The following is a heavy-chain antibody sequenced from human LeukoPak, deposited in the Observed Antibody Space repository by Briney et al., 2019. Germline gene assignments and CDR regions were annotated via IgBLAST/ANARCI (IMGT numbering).Heavy chain of an antibody. V-gene: IGHV2-70*04. CDR3: ARIGGRGIPDY. Sequence: GSGPALVKPTQTLTLTCTFSGFSLSTSGMRVSWIRQPPGKALEWLARIDWDDDKFYSTSLKTRLTISKDTSKNQVVLTMTDMDPVDTATYYCARIGGRGIPDYWGQGTLVTVSS. CDR2: IDWDDDK. D-gene: IGHD3-16*01. CDR1: GFSLSTSGMR. J-gene: IGHJ4*02.